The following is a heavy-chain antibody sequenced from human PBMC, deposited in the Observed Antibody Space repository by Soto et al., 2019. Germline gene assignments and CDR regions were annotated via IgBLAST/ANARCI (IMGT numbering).Heavy chain of an antibody. V-gene: IGHV4-38-2*02. J-gene: IGHJ5*02. CDR1: GYSISSCYY. D-gene: IGHD6-6*01. CDR3: ARDWTAAYSSSHPGWFDP. CDR2: IYHSGST. Sequence: SETLSLTCAVSGYSISSCYYWGWIRQPPGKGLEWIGSIYHSGSTYYNPSLKSRVTISVDTYKNQFSLKLSSVTAADTAVYYCARDWTAAYSSSHPGWFDPWGQGTLVTVSS.